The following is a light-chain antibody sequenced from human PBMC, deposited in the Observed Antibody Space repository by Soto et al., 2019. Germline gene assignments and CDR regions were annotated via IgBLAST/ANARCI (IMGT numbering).Light chain of an antibody. CDR3: HQYDNWPKT. J-gene: IGKJ5*01. V-gene: IGKV3-15*01. Sequence: EVVVTQSPATLSVSSGERATLSCRASQSVSSNLAWYQQKPGQAPRLLIYGASTRATGIPARFSGSGSGTEFTLTISSLQSEDFAVYYCHQYDNWPKTFGQGTRLEIK. CDR1: QSVSSN. CDR2: GAS.